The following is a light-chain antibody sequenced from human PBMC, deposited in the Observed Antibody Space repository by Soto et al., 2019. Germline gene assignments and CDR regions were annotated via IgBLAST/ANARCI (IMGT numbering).Light chain of an antibody. CDR3: QQYHNWPA. Sequence: DIVMTQSPAPLSVAPGERATLSCRASQSVFSSLAWFQQKPGQAPRLLIYGAATRATGIPARFSGSGSGTECTLTISSLQSEDFAIYYCQQYHNWPAFGQGTKVEIK. J-gene: IGKJ1*01. CDR2: GAA. CDR1: QSVFSS. V-gene: IGKV3-15*01.